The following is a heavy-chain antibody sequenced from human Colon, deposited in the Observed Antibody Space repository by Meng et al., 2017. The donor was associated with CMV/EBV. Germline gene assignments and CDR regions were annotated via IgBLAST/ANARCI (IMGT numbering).Heavy chain of an antibody. CDR2: VYYSGSA. CDR1: GDSLRDHY. J-gene: IGHJ4*02. Sequence: GSLRLSCTVSGDSLRDHYWSWIRQPPGKGLEWMGYVYYSGSATYSPSLRSRITISVDTSRNQISLKLRSVTAADTAMYFCARGVGHATNNSLDHWGQGTLVTSPQ. CDR3: ARGVGHATNNSLDH. D-gene: IGHD1-1*01. V-gene: IGHV4-59*11.